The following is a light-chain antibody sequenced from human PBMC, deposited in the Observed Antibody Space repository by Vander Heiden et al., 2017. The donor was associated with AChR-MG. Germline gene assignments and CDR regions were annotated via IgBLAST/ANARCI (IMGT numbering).Light chain of an antibody. V-gene: IGKV4-1*01. CDR1: QSVLYTSNNKNY. Sequence: IVMTQSPDSLAVSLGERATINCKSSQSVLYTSNNKNYLAWFQQKPGQPPKLLLYWASTRESGVPDRFSGSGSETDFTLTISSLQAEDVAVYYCQQYYSTQWTFGQGTKVEIK. CDR2: WAS. J-gene: IGKJ1*01. CDR3: QQYYSTQWT.